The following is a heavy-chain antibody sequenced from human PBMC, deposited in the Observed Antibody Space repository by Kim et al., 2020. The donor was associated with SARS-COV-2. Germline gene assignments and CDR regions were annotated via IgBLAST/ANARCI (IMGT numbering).Heavy chain of an antibody. CDR3: ARERLAYYGSGSYSGYY. CDR2: ISYDGSNK. Sequence: GGSLRLSCAASGFTFSSYAMHWVRQAPGKGLEWVAVISYDGSNKYYADSVKGRFTISRDNSKNTLYLQMNSLRAEDTAVYYCARERLAYYGSGSYSGYY. V-gene: IGHV3-30*04. J-gene: IGHJ6*01. D-gene: IGHD3-10*01. CDR1: GFTFSSYA.